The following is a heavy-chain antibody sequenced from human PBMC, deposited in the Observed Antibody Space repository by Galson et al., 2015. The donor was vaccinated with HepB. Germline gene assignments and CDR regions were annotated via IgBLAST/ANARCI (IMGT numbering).Heavy chain of an antibody. CDR1: GYTFTSYD. CDR3: ARGGYGDYRKRNIYYYYYMDV. V-gene: IGHV1-8*01. Sequence: SVKVSCKASGYTFTSYDINWVRQATGQGLEWMGWMNPNSGNTGYAQKFQGRVTMTRNTSISTAYMELSSLRSEDTAVYYCARGGYGDYRKRNIYYYYYMDVWGKGTTVTVSS. D-gene: IGHD4-17*01. CDR2: MNPNSGNT. J-gene: IGHJ6*03.